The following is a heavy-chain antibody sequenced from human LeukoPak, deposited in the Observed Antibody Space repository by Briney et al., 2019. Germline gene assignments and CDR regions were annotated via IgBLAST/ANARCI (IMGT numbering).Heavy chain of an antibody. V-gene: IGHV6-1*01. CDR1: GATISSNSAA. CDR2: TYYRSKWYD. CDR3: ARGRIAYYGMDV. Sequence: PSQTLSLTCAVSGATISSNSAAWNWVRQSPSRGLEWLGRTYYRSKWYDDFAESVKSRITINPDTSKNQFSLQLNSVTPEDTAVYYCARGRIAYYGMDVWGQGTTVTVSS. D-gene: IGHD2-21*01. J-gene: IGHJ6*02.